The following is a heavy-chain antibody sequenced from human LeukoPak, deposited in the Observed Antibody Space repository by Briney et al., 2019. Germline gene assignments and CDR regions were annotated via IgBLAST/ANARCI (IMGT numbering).Heavy chain of an antibody. CDR1: GGSISSYY. D-gene: IGHD2-2*02. CDR3: ARGYCSSTRCYTGFDY. V-gene: IGHV4-4*09. J-gene: IGHJ4*02. CDR2: IYTSGST. Sequence: SETLSLTCTVSGGSISSYYWSWIRQPPGKGLEWIGYIYTSGSTNYNPPLKSRVTISVDTSKNQFSLKLSSVTAADTAVYYCARGYCSSTRCYTGFDYWGQGTLVTVSS.